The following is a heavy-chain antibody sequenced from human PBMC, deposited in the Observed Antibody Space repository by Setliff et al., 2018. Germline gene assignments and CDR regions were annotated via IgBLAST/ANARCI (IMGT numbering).Heavy chain of an antibody. V-gene: IGHV1-8*02. J-gene: IGHJ4*02. CDR1: GYTFTSYD. CDR3: ARRVGSVGIQLPDY. CDR2: MNPNSGNT. Sequence: PSVNVSCKASGYTFTSYDINWVRQATGQGLEWMGWMNPNSGNTGYAQKFQGRVTMTGNTSISTAYMELSSLRSEDTAVYYCARRVGSVGIQLPDYWARERWSPSPQ. D-gene: IGHD5-18*01.